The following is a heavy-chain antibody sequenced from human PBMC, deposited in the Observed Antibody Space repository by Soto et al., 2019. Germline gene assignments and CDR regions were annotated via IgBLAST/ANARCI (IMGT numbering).Heavy chain of an antibody. Sequence: ASVKVSYKASGYTFTSYGISWVRQAPRQGLEWMGWISAYNGNTNYAQKLQGRVTMTTDTSTSTAYMELRSLRSEDKAVYYCERDRPTDYWGQGTLVTVSS. CDR1: GYTFTSYG. CDR3: ERDRPTDY. V-gene: IGHV1-18*01. CDR2: ISAYNGNT. J-gene: IGHJ4*02.